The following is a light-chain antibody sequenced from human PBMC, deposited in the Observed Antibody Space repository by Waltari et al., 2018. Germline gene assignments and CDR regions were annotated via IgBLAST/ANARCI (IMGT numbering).Light chain of an antibody. V-gene: IGKV1-27*01. CDR1: QGISKE. CDR3: QQDYTTPYS. CDR2: AAS. Sequence: DIQMTQSPSALSASVGDRVTVTCRASQGISKELSWYLQKPGKAPRLLIYAASSLQTGVSSRFSGSGSGTDFTLTVSSLQPEDVATYYCQQDYTTPYSFGQGTKVEIK. J-gene: IGKJ2*03.